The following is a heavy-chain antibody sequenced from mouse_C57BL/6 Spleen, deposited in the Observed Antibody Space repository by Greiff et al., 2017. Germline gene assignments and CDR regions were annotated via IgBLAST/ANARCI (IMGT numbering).Heavy chain of an antibody. Sequence: DVKLVESGGGLVKPGGSLKLSCAASGFTFSDYGMHWVRQAPEKGLEWVAYISSGSSTIYYADTVKGRFTISRDNAKNTRFLQMTSLRSEDTAMYYCANGPYGNPFAYGGQGTLVTVAA. CDR2: ISSGSSTI. CDR1: GFTFSDYG. J-gene: IGHJ3*01. D-gene: IGHD2-1*01. V-gene: IGHV5-17*01. CDR3: ANGPYGNPFAY.